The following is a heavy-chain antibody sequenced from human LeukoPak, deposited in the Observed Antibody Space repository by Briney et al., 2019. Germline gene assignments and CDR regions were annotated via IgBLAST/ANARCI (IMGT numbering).Heavy chain of an antibody. Sequence: GGSLRLSCAASGFTFSSYEMNWVRQAPGKGLGWVSYISSSGSTIYYADSVKGRFTIYRDNAKNSLYLQMTSLRAEETAVYYAARDGGIAAAPRDNWFDHWGQGTLVTVSS. CDR3: ARDGGIAAAPRDNWFDH. CDR1: GFTFSSYE. V-gene: IGHV3-48*03. J-gene: IGHJ5*02. CDR2: ISSSGSTI. D-gene: IGHD6-13*01.